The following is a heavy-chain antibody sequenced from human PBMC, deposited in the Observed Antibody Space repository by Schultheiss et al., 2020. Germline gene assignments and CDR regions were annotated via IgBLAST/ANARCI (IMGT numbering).Heavy chain of an antibody. D-gene: IGHD3-10*01. Sequence: SETLSLTCTVSGGSIGSYYWSWIRQPPGKGLEWIGYIYYSGSTNYNPSLKSRVTISADTSKNQVSLRLSSVTAADTAVYYCARHKRYGSGSYSPYYFDYWGQGTLVTVSS. CDR2: IYYSGST. CDR3: ARHKRYGSGSYSPYYFDY. CDR1: GGSIGSYY. V-gene: IGHV4-59*08. J-gene: IGHJ4*02.